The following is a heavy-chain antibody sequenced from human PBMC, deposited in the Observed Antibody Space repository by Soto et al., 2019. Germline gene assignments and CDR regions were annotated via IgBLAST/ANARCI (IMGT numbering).Heavy chain of an antibody. CDR2: ISGSGGST. J-gene: IGHJ4*02. D-gene: IGHD3-22*01. CDR1: GFTFSSYA. Sequence: EVQLLESGGGLVQPGGSLRLSCAASGFTFSSYAMSWVRQAPGKGLEWVSAISGSGGSTYYADSVKGRFTISRDNSKNPLYLKMTSLRAEDTAVYYCAKAPAAVTMMSRLDYWVQGTLVTVSS. V-gene: IGHV3-23*01. CDR3: AKAPAAVTMMSRLDY.